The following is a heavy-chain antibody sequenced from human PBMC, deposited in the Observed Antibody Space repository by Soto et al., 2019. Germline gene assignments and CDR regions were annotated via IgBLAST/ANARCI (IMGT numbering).Heavy chain of an antibody. V-gene: IGHV1-8*01. CDR1: GYMFSTYD. Sequence: ASVKVSCKASGYMFSTYDITWVRQAPGQGLEWMGSLNPNSGNTGYAQKFQGRVTMTRNTSINTAYMELSSLGSDDTAVYYCARDHRYNWNDEGWFDPWGQGTLVTVSS. CDR2: LNPNSGNT. CDR3: ARDHRYNWNDEGWFDP. J-gene: IGHJ5*02. D-gene: IGHD1-20*01.